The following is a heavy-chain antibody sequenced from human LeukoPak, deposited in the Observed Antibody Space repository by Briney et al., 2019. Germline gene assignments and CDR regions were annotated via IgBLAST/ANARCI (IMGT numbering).Heavy chain of an antibody. D-gene: IGHD2-21*02. Sequence: SQTLSLTCAISGDSVSRNNAAWSWIRQPPSRGLEWLGRTYYRSEWNTDYAASVKSRIHISPDTSKNQFSLQLNSLTPEDTAVYFCARVTYYFDSWGQGSLVIVSS. CDR1: GDSVSRNNAA. V-gene: IGHV6-1*01. CDR3: ARVTYYFDS. CDR2: TYYRSEWNT. J-gene: IGHJ4*02.